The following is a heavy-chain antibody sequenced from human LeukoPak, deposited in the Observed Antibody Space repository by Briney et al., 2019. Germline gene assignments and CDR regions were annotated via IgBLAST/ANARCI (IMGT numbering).Heavy chain of an antibody. D-gene: IGHD4/OR15-4a*01. CDR1: GFTLSSCN. Sequence: GGSLRLTCAVSGFTLSSCNRTWGGQAPGKGLEWVSALSESGGSTYYADSVKGRSTISRDNSKNTLYLQMNSLRAEDTAVYYCAKYGEGGWMSCNDDTDIWGQGTMVTVSS. CDR2: LSESGGST. V-gene: IGHV3-23*01. J-gene: IGHJ3*02. CDR3: AKYGEGGWMSCNDDTDI.